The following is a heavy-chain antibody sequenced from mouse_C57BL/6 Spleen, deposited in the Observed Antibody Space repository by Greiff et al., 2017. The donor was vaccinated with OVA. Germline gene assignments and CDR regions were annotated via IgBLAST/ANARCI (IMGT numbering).Heavy chain of an antibody. V-gene: IGHV3-6*01. J-gene: IGHJ1*03. Sequence: ESGPGLVKPSQSLSLTCSVTGYSITSGYYWNWIRQFPGNKLEWMGYISYDGSNNYNPSLKNRISITRDTSKNQFFLKLNSVTTEDTATYYCARDSARYWYFDVWGTGTTVTVSS. CDR2: ISYDGSN. CDR3: ARDSARYWYFDV. CDR1: GYSITSGYY.